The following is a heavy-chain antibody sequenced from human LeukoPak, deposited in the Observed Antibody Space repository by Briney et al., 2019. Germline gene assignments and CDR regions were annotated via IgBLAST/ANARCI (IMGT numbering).Heavy chain of an antibody. CDR3: ARRGDYYGSGIPAYYYYMDV. V-gene: IGHV3-66*04. D-gene: IGHD3-10*01. Sequence: GGSLRLSCAASGFTVSSNYMSWVRQAPGKGLEWVSVIYSGGSTYYADSVKGRFTISRDNSKNTLYLQMNSLRAEDTAVYYCARRGDYYGSGIPAYYYYMDVWGKGTTVTVSS. J-gene: IGHJ6*03. CDR2: IYSGGST. CDR1: GFTVSSNY.